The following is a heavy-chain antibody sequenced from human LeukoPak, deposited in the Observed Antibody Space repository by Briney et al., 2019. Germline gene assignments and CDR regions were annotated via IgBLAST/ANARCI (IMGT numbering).Heavy chain of an antibody. V-gene: IGHV3-23*01. CDR2: ISGSGDSA. CDR3: AISMQGISAFYVTYFDY. D-gene: IGHD2/OR15-2a*01. Sequence: GSLRLSCAASGFTFSTYAMSWVRQAPGKGPEWVSVISGSGDSAHYADSLKGRFTISRDNSKNTLDLQMNSLRAEDTAVYYCAISMQGISAFYVTYFDYWGQGTLVTVSS. CDR1: GFTFSTYA. J-gene: IGHJ4*02.